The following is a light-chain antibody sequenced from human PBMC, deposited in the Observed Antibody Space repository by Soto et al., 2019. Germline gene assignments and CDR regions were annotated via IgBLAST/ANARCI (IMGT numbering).Light chain of an antibody. CDR1: QIVTSNY. CDR2: GAS. V-gene: IGKV3-20*01. J-gene: IGKJ3*01. CDR3: QQYGSSPFT. Sequence: EIVLTQSPGTLSSSPGERATLSCRASQIVTSNYLAWYQQKHGQAPRILIYGASTRATDVPDRFSGSGSGADFTLTISSLEPEDFSVYYCQQYGSSPFTFGPGTKVDIK.